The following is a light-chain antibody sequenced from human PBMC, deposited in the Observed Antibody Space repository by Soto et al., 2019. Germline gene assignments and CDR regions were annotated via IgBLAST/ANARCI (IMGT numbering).Light chain of an antibody. CDR2: GAS. CDR3: QQYGSSPYT. J-gene: IGKJ2*01. V-gene: IGKV3-20*01. CDR1: QSVSSSY. Sequence: EIVLTQSPGTLSLSPGERATLSCRASQSVSSSYLAWYQQKPGQAPRLLMYGASSRATGIPDRFSVGGSATDFTLNISRLETEDFAVYYCQQYGSSPYTFGQGTKLEIK.